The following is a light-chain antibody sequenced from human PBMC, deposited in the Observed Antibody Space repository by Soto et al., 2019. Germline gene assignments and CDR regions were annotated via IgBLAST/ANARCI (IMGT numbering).Light chain of an antibody. CDR3: QQYYSYPLT. CDR2: KAS. J-gene: IGKJ4*01. V-gene: IGKV1-5*03. Sequence: DIPMTQSPSTLSASVGDRVTITCRASQNIVGWLAWYQQKPGKAPNLLIYKASSLKSGVPSRFSASGSGTEFTLTISSLQPDDFATYHCQQYYSYPLTFGGGTKVDIK. CDR1: QNIVGW.